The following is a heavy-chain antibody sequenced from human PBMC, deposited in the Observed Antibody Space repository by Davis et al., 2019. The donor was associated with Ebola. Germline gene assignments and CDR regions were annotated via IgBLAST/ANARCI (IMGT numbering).Heavy chain of an antibody. D-gene: IGHD2-21*02. Sequence: ASVKVSCKTSGYIFGDYGIHWVRQAPGQRLEWMGWINAGSGHTKFSQTFQDRVTITRDTSASTAYMELSRLRSEDTAVYYCARDPSRLTEGHLDYWGQGTLVTVSS. V-gene: IGHV1-3*01. CDR2: INAGSGHT. CDR1: GYIFGDYG. J-gene: IGHJ4*02. CDR3: ARDPSRLTEGHLDY.